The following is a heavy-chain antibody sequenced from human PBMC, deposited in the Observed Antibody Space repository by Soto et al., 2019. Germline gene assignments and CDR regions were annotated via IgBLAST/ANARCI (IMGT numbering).Heavy chain of an antibody. CDR2: IIPIFGTA. Sequence: QVQLVQSGAEVKKPGSSVTVSCKASGGTFSSYTISWLRQAPGQGLEWMGGIIPIFGTANYAQKFQGRVTITAAESTSTAYMELSSLRSEDTAVYYCARGNHRWLQLWYFDLWGRGTLVTVSS. D-gene: IGHD5-12*01. V-gene: IGHV1-69*12. J-gene: IGHJ2*01. CDR3: ARGNHRWLQLWYFDL. CDR1: GGTFSSYT.